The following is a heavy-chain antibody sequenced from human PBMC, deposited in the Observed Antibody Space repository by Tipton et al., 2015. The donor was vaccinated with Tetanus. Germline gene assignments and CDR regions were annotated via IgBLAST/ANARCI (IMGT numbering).Heavy chain of an antibody. CDR3: ARAQRRLPYYYAMDV. J-gene: IGHJ6*02. Sequence: TLSLTCTVSGASISSDDYYWSWIRQSPGKGLEWIGYIYHSGSAYYRPSLKSRATISVDTSKNKFSLKVTSVTAADTAVYYCARAQRRLPYYYAMDVWGQGTTVTVSS. CDR2: IYHSGSA. V-gene: IGHV4-30-4*01. D-gene: IGHD6-25*01. CDR1: GASISSDDYY.